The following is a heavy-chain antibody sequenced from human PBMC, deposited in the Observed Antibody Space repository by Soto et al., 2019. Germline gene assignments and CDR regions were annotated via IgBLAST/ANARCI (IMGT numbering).Heavy chain of an antibody. D-gene: IGHD3-3*01. CDR3: TKEGLFWSGSFDS. V-gene: IGHV3-30-3*02. CDR2: VSYDGITK. J-gene: IGHJ4*02. Sequence: GGSLRLSCAASGFTFRSYPMHWVRQAPGKGLEWVAIVSYDGITKYADSVKSRFTISRDNSNNTLFLQMNSLRTEDTAVYYCTKEGLFWSGSFDSWGQGTLVTVSS. CDR1: GFTFRSYP.